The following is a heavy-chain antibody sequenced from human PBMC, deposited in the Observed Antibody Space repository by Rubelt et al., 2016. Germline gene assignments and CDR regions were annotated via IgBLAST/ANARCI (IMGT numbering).Heavy chain of an antibody. CDR3: ASGEASGDDYGDY. CDR1: GFTFDDYG. D-gene: IGHD4-17*01. CDR2: INWNGGST. V-gene: IGHV3-20*04. J-gene: IGHJ4*02. Sequence: EVQLVESGGDLVQPGGSLRLSCAASGFTFDDYGMSWVRQAPGKGLEWVSGINWNGGSTGYADSVKGRFTISRDNAKNSLYVQMNRLRADDTALYYCASGEASGDDYGDYWGQGTLVTVSS.